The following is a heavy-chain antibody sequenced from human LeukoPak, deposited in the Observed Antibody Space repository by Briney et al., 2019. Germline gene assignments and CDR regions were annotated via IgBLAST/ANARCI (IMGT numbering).Heavy chain of an antibody. D-gene: IGHD1-26*01. Sequence: GGSLRLSSAASAFSLSAYNMNWVRQAPGKGLEWVSSISYTGTYIYYADSVKGRFTISRDNAQNSLYLQMNSLRAEDTAIYYCVRDRGTYRPIDYWGQGTLVTVSS. CDR3: VRDRGTYRPIDY. CDR2: ISYTGTYI. V-gene: IGHV3-21*04. CDR1: AFSLSAYN. J-gene: IGHJ4*02.